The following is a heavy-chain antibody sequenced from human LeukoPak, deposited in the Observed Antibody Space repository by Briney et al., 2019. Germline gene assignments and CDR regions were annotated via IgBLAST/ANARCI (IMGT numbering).Heavy chain of an antibody. CDR2: IYPGDSDT. V-gene: IGHV5-51*01. J-gene: IGHJ3*02. CDR3: ARTDGSGSTLSFDM. Sequence: GASLKISCKGSGYSFTSYWIGWVRQPPGKGLEWMGIIYPGDSDTRYSPSFQGQVTISVDKSISTAYLQWNTLKASDTAMYYCARTDGSGSTLSFDMWGQGTMVTVSS. CDR1: GYSFTSYW. D-gene: IGHD3-22*01.